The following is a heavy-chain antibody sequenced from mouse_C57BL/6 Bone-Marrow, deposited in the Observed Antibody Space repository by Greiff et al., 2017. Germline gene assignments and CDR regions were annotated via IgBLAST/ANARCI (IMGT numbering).Heavy chain of an antibody. J-gene: IGHJ3*01. CDR3: ARWYGSSYVWFAY. D-gene: IGHD1-1*01. Sequence: EVQLQQPGPELVKPGASVKISCKASGYSFTDYNMNWVKQSNGKSLEWIGVIYPNYGPTSYNQKFKGKATLTVDQSSSTAYMQLNSLTSEDSAVFDYARWYGSSYVWFAYWGQGTLVTVSA. CDR1: GYSFTDYN. V-gene: IGHV1-39*01. CDR2: IYPNYGPT.